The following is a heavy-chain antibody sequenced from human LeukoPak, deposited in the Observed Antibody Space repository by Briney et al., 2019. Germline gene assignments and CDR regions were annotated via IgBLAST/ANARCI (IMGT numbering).Heavy chain of an antibody. CDR1: GGSISSYY. CDR3: ARSDSSGYYLY. CDR2: IYYSGST. D-gene: IGHD3-22*01. J-gene: IGHJ4*02. V-gene: IGHV4-59*01. Sequence: SETLSLTYTVSGGSISSYYWSWIRQPPGKGLEWIGYIYYSGSTNYNPSLKSRVTISVDTSKNQFSLKLSSVTAADTAVYYCARSDSSGYYLYWGQGTLVTVSS.